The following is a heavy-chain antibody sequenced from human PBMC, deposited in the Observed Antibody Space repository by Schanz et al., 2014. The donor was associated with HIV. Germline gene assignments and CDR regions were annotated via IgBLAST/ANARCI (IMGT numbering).Heavy chain of an antibody. D-gene: IGHD3-3*01. CDR1: GLSFNDAW. J-gene: IGHJ4*02. CDR2: IWYDGSNK. CDR3: TRDIQHSIMIFGVVSD. V-gene: IGHV3-33*08. Sequence: VQLVESGGGMVKPGGSLRLSCAASGLSFNDAWMTWVRQAPGKGLEWVAVIWYDGSNKYYADSVKGRFTISRDNAKNSLYLHMNSLRPEDTAVYYCTRDIQHSIMIFGVVSDWGQGTLVTVSS.